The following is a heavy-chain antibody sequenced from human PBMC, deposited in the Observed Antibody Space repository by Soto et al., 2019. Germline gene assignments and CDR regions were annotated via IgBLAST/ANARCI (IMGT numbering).Heavy chain of an antibody. CDR2: IHPGDSDT. CDR3: ARQLMSYGMDV. CDR1: GYDFTSYW. Sequence: PGESLKISCKVSGYDFTSYWIAWVRQMPGKGLEWMGIIHPGDSDTRYSPSFQGQVTISADKSISTAYLQWSTLKASDTAIYYCARQLMSYGMDVWGQGTTVTVSS. V-gene: IGHV5-51*01. D-gene: IGHD3-10*02. J-gene: IGHJ6*02.